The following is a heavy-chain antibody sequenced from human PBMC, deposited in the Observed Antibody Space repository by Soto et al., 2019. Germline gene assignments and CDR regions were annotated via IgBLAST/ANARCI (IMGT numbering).Heavy chain of an antibody. Sequence: QLQLQESGPGLVKPSETLSLTCTVSGGSISSSSYYWGWIRQPPGKGLECIGSIYYSASTYYNACDKRRVNISVDRSKHKFSPKLSSVTGADTAVYYCARGGSTIFGVVITPTFGYWGQGTLVPVSS. CDR1: GGSISSSSYY. CDR2: IYYSAST. CDR3: ARGGSTIFGVVITPTFGY. D-gene: IGHD3-3*01. J-gene: IGHJ4*02. V-gene: IGHV4-39*01.